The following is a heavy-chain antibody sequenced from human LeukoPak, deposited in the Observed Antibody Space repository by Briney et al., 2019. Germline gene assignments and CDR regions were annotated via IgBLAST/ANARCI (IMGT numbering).Heavy chain of an antibody. V-gene: IGHV3-23*01. CDR2: ISDRRGDT. Sequence: GGSLRLSCAASGLTFSSYAMTWVRQAPGKGLEWVSAISDRRGDTYYADSVKGRFTISRDNSKNTLYLQMNSLRAEDTAVYYCAKGYRGNYDYWGQGTLVTVSS. J-gene: IGHJ4*02. D-gene: IGHD1-26*01. CDR3: AKGYRGNYDY. CDR1: GLTFSSYA.